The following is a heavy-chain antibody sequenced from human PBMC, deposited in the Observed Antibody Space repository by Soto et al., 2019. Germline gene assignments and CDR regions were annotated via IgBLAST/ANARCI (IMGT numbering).Heavy chain of an antibody. Sequence: QVQLQESGPGLVKPSETLSLTCTVSGGSISSYYWSWIRQPPGKGLEWIGYIYYSGSTNYNPSLKSRVTISVDTSKNQFSLKLSSVTAADTAVYYCARIVAGPDHLFDYWGQGTLVTVSS. J-gene: IGHJ4*02. CDR2: IYYSGST. D-gene: IGHD6-19*01. V-gene: IGHV4-59*01. CDR1: GGSISSYY. CDR3: ARIVAGPDHLFDY.